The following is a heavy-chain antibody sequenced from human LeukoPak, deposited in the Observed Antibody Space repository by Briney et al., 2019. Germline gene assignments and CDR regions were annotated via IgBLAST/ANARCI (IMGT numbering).Heavy chain of an antibody. J-gene: IGHJ3*02. Sequence: PGGSLRLSCAASGFTFSSYAMSWVRQAPGKGLEWVSAISGSGGSTYYADSVKGRFTISRDNSKNTLYLQMNSLRAEDTAVYYCAKGWITMVRGVIITYDSVQKPDAFDIWGQGTMVTISS. V-gene: IGHV3-23*01. D-gene: IGHD3-10*01. CDR1: GFTFSSYA. CDR2: ISGSGGST. CDR3: AKGWITMVRGVIITYDSVQKPDAFDI.